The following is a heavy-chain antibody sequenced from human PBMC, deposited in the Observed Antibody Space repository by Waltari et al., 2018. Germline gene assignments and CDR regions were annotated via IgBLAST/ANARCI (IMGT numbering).Heavy chain of an antibody. CDR1: GGSISSSY. D-gene: IGHD1-26*01. CDR3: ARVFGGSNPLGAFDI. Sequence: QVQLQASGPGLVKPSETLSLTCTVSGGSISSSYWSWIRQPPGKGLEWIGYIYYSGSTNYNPSLKSRVTISVDTSKNQFSLKLSSVTAADTAVYYCARVFGGSNPLGAFDIWGQGTMVTVSS. J-gene: IGHJ3*02. CDR2: IYYSGST. V-gene: IGHV4-59*01.